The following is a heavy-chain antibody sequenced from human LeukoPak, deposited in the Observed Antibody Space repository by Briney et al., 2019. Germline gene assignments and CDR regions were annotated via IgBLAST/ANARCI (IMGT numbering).Heavy chain of an antibody. J-gene: IGHJ4*02. CDR3: ARAWGRRSGSYAY. Sequence: PGGSLRLSCAASGFTFSTYWMHWVRQVPGKGLVWVSRIHPDGSTTNYADSVKGRFTISRDNAKNSLYLQMNSLRAEDTALYYCARAWGRRSGSYAYWGQGTLVTVSS. CDR2: IHPDGSTT. CDR1: GFTFSTYW. V-gene: IGHV3-74*01. D-gene: IGHD1-26*01.